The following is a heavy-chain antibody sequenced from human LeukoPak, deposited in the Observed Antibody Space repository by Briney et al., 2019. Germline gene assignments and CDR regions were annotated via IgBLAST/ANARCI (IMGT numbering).Heavy chain of an antibody. D-gene: IGHD2-2*01. CDR2: IIPILGIT. Sequence: SVKVSCTASGYSFTAFYIHWVRQAPGQGLEWMGRIIPILGITTYAQKFQGRVTITADKSTSTAYMELSSLRSDDTAVYYCARDLVLSCSSTSCSVAPSAYWGQGTLVTVSS. CDR1: GYSFTAFY. J-gene: IGHJ4*02. CDR3: ARDLVLSCSSTSCSVAPSAY. V-gene: IGHV1-69*04.